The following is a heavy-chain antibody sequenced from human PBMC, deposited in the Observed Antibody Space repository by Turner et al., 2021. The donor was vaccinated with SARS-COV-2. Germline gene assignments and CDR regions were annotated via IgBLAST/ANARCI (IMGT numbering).Heavy chain of an antibody. Sequence: QVQRVQYGAEVKKAGATVMVTCKVSGSTCLALSMHWVRQATGKGLVMMVGFDPENGEKIYAQKFLSRVTMTEDTSTDTAYMELSSLRSEDTAVYYCATAPANNYDCSGSKGFYYSYYDMDVWGQGTTVTVSS. CDR2: FDPENGEK. CDR3: ATAPANNYDCSGSKGFYYSYYDMDV. D-gene: IGHD3-22*01. CDR1: GSTCLALS. J-gene: IGHJ6*02. V-gene: IGHV1-24*01.